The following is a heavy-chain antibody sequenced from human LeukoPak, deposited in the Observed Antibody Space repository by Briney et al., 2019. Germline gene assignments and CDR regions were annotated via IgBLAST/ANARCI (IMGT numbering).Heavy chain of an antibody. CDR2: INHSGST. D-gene: IGHD5-18*01. V-gene: IGHV4-34*01. CDR3: ARSGYSYADY. Sequence: SETLSLTCAVYGGSFSVYYWSWIRQPPGKGLEWIGEINHSGSTNYNPSLKSRVTISVDTSKNQFSLKLSSVTAADTAVYYCARSGYSYADYWGQGTLVTVSS. J-gene: IGHJ4*02. CDR1: GGSFSVYY.